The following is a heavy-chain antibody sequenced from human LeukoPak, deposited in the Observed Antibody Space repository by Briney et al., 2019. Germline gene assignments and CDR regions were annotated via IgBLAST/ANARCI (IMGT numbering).Heavy chain of an antibody. D-gene: IGHD6-19*01. Sequence: SETLSLTCTVSGGSISSYYWSWIRQPPGKGLEWIGYIYYSGSTNYNPSLKSRVTISVDTSKNQFSLKLSSVTAADTAVYYGASRAAVAGNGGVDYWGQGTLVTVSS. CDR3: ASRAAVAGNGGVDY. J-gene: IGHJ4*02. CDR2: IYYSGST. V-gene: IGHV4-59*08. CDR1: GGSISSYY.